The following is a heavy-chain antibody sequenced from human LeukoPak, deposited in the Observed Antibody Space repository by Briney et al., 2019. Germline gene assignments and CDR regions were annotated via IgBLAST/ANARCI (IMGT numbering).Heavy chain of an antibody. J-gene: IGHJ4*02. CDR1: GFTFSSYA. V-gene: IGHV3-23*01. CDR3: AKALGGELAVLVY. CDR2: IVGSGDST. D-gene: IGHD3-16*01. Sequence: GGSLRLSYAAPGFTFSSYAMSWVRQTPEKGLEWVSGIVGSGDSTHYADSVKGRFTISRDNSQNTMYLQMNSLRAEDTAVYYCAKALGGELAVLVYWGQGTLVTVSS.